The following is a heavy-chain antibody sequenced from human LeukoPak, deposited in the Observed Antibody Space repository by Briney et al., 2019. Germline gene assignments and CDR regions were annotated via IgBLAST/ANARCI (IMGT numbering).Heavy chain of an antibody. CDR1: GDSISSTNYY. CDR2: IYYSGST. Sequence: PSETLSLTCTVSGDSISSTNYYWGCIRQPPGKGLEWIGTIYYSGSTYYNPSLKSRVTISVDTSKNQFSLRLSFVTAADTAIYYCARGQGLTVTSVWGQETLVAVSS. V-gene: IGHV4-39*07. D-gene: IGHD4-17*01. J-gene: IGHJ4*02. CDR3: ARGQGLTVTSV.